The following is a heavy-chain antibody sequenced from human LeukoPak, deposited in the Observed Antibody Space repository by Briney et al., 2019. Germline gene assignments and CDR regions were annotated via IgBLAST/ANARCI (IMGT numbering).Heavy chain of an antibody. J-gene: IGHJ6*03. Sequence: PSETLSLTCNVSGGSIRGYYWSWIRQPPGKGLEWIGYIYSSGSTNYNPSLKSRVTMSVDTSKNQFSLKVSSVTAADTAVYYCARVFDSGSQAYFYYMDVWGKGTTVTVSS. CDR3: ARVFDSGSQAYFYYMDV. D-gene: IGHD3-10*01. CDR1: GGSIRGYY. V-gene: IGHV4-59*01. CDR2: IYSSGST.